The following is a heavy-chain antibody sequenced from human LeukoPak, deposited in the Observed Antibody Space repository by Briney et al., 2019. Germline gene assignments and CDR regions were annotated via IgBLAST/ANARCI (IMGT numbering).Heavy chain of an antibody. CDR1: GFTFDDYA. D-gene: IGHD6-13*01. J-gene: IGHJ3*02. Sequence: GGSLRLSCAASGFTFDDYAMPWVRQAPGKGLEWVSGISWNSGSIGYADSVKGRFTISRDNAKNSLYLQMNSLRAEDTALYYCAKNIANSSSWNNAFDIWGQGKMVTVSS. CDR2: ISWNSGSI. CDR3: AKNIANSSSWNNAFDI. V-gene: IGHV3-9*01.